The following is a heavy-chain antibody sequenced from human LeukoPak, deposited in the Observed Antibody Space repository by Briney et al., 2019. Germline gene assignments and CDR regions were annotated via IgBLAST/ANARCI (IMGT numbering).Heavy chain of an antibody. D-gene: IGHD5-12*01. Sequence: PSETLSLTCTVSGGSISSYYWSWIRQPPGKGLEWIGYIYYSGSTNYNPSLKSRVTISVDTSKNQFSLKLSSVTAADTAVYYCARRVLGYSRAFDYWGQGTLVTVSS. CDR1: GGSISSYY. CDR3: ARRVLGYSRAFDY. CDR2: IYYSGST. V-gene: IGHV4-59*08. J-gene: IGHJ4*02.